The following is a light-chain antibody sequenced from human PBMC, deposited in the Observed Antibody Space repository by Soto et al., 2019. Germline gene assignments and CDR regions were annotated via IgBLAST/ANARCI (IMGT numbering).Light chain of an antibody. Sequence: QSVLTQPASVSGSPGQSITISCTGTSSDVGGYNFVSWYQHHPAKAPKLMIYDVSNRPSGASNRFSGSKSGNTASLTISGLQAEDEAHYYCSSFTSSDTLVVFGGGTKVTVL. CDR3: SSFTSSDTLVV. J-gene: IGLJ2*01. V-gene: IGLV2-14*03. CDR1: SSDVGGYNF. CDR2: DVS.